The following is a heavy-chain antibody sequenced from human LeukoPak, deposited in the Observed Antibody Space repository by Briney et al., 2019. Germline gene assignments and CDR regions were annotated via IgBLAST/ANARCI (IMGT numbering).Heavy chain of an antibody. D-gene: IGHD3-22*01. J-gene: IGHJ4*02. CDR3: ASSRYYDSSGYPK. Sequence: SETLSLTCTVSGYSISSGYYWGWIRQPPGKGLEWIGSIYHSGSTYYNPSLKSRVTISVDTSKNQFSLKLSSVTAADTAVYYCASSRYYDSSGYPKWGQRTLVTVSS. V-gene: IGHV4-38-2*02. CDR1: GYSISSGYY. CDR2: IYHSGST.